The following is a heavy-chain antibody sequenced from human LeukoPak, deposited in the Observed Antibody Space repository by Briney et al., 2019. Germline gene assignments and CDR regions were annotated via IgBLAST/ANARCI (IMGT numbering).Heavy chain of an antibody. D-gene: IGHD2-2*03. V-gene: IGHV3-30*04. CDR2: ISDDGSNK. CDR1: GFTFRNYV. J-gene: IGHJ3*02. Sequence: GGSLRLSCAASGFTFRNYVIHWVRQAPGKGLEWVAVISDDGSNKYYADSVKGRFTISRDNSKNTLYLQMNSLRAEDTAVYYCARVDDLDAFDTWGQGTMVTVSS. CDR3: ARVDDLDAFDT.